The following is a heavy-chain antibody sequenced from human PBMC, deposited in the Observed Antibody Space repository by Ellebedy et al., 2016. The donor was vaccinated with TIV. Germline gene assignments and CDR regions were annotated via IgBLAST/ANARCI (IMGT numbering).Heavy chain of an antibody. V-gene: IGHV5-51*01. CDR1: GYSFTSYW. Sequence: KVSXXGSGYSFTSYWIGWVRQMPGKGLEWMGIIYPGDSDTRYSPSFQGQVTISADKSISTAYLQWSSLKASDTAMYYCARQLDDSSGYYNYWGQGTLVTVSS. CDR3: ARQLDDSSGYYNY. CDR2: IYPGDSDT. J-gene: IGHJ4*02. D-gene: IGHD3-22*01.